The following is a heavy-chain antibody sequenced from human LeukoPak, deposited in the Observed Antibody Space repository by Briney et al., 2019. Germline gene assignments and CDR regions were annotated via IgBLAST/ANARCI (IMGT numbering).Heavy chain of an antibody. V-gene: IGHV1-18*01. CDR1: GYTFTSYG. J-gene: IGHJ4*02. CDR3: AREPRIVGAFRGVYYFDY. CDR2: ISAYNGNT. Sequence: PWASVKVSCKASGYTFTSYGISWVRQAPGQGLEWMGWISAYNGNTNYAQKLQGRVTMTTDTSTSTAYMELRSLRSDDTAVYYCAREPRIVGAFRGVYYFDYWGQGTLVTVSS. D-gene: IGHD1-26*01.